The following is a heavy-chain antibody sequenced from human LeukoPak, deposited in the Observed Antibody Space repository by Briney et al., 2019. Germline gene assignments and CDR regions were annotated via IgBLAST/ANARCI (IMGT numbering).Heavy chain of an antibody. CDR1: GFTFSSYA. J-gene: IGHJ5*02. D-gene: IGHD5-18*01. V-gene: IGHV3-23*01. CDR2: ISGSGGST. CDR3: AKATTRGYSYGLDP. Sequence: GGSLRLSCAASGFTFSSYAMSWVRQAPGKGLEWVSAISGSGGSTYYADSVKGRFTISRDNSKNTLYLQMNSLRAEDTAVYYCAKATTRGYSYGLDPWGQGTPVTVSS.